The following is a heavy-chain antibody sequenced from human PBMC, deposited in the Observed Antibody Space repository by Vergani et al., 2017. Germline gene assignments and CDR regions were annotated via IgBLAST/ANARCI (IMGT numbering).Heavy chain of an antibody. D-gene: IGHD6-13*01. CDR1: GFTFSSYS. V-gene: IGHV3-21*04. J-gene: IGHJ4*02. CDR3: AKGRPYSDSPLDY. Sequence: EVQLVESGGGLVKPGGSLRLSCAASGFTFSSYSMNWVRQAPGTGLEWVSSISSSSSYIYYADSVKGRFTISRDSSENTLYLQMNSLRSEDTALYYCAKGRPYSDSPLDYWGQGTLVTVSS. CDR2: ISSSSSYI.